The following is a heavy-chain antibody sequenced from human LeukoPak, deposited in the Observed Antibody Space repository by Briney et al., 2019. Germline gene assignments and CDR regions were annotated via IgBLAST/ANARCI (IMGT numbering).Heavy chain of an antibody. V-gene: IGHV4-59*01. J-gene: IGHJ4*02. D-gene: IGHD6-6*01. CDR3: ARDRWKQLVGFDY. CDR2: IYYSGST. CDR1: GGSISSYY. Sequence: KPSETLSLTCTVSGGSISSYYWSWIRQPPGKGLEWIGYIYYSGSTNYNPSLKSRVTISVDTSKNQFSLKLSSVTAADTAVYYCARDRWKQLVGFDYWGQGTLVTVSS.